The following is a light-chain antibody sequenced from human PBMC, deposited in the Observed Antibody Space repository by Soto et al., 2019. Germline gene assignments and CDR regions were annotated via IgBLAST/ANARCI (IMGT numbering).Light chain of an antibody. V-gene: IGKV3-20*01. CDR2: AAS. CDR1: HSVDNNY. CDR3: QQYNNWPRGT. J-gene: IGKJ1*01. Sequence: IVLTQSPGSLASSPGGAATRSCRASHSVDNNYLVWSQQKPGQAPRLLIYAASTRATGIPDRFSGSGSGTDFTLTISSLQSEDFAVYYCQQYNNWPRGTFGQGTKVDIK.